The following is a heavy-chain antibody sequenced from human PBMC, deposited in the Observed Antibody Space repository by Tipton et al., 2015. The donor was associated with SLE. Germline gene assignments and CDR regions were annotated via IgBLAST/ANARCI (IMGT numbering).Heavy chain of an antibody. CDR3: ARDDSSAVDP. J-gene: IGHJ5*02. V-gene: IGHV4-34*01. CDR2: INHGGVT. D-gene: IGHD3-22*01. Sequence: TLSLTCAVYGRSFSSYYWSWIRQPPGKGLEWIGEINHGGVTNYNPSLKSRVTISLDASHNHLSLRLNSLTAADTAVYYCARDDSSAVDPWGQGTLVTVSS. CDR1: GRSFSSYY.